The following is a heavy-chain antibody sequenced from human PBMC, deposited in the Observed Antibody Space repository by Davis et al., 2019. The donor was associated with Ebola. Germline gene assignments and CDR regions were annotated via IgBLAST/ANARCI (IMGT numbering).Heavy chain of an antibody. V-gene: IGHV1-46*01. Sequence: ASVKVSCKASGYTFTNYYMHWVRQAPGQGLEWMGMINPNDGRTIYAQKFQGRVTVTRDTSTTTVYMDLSSLRSDDTAVYYCARDFRIAARPVPGYWGQGTLVTVSS. CDR3: ARDFRIAARPVPGY. CDR1: GYTFTNYY. J-gene: IGHJ4*02. CDR2: INPNDGRT. D-gene: IGHD6-6*01.